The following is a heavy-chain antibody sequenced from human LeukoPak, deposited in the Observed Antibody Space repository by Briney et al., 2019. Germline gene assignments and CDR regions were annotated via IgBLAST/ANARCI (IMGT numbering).Heavy chain of an antibody. CDR1: GLTISNYW. V-gene: IGHV3-74*01. D-gene: IGHD4-23*01. Sequence: GGSLRLSCAASGLTISNYWMHWVRQAPGKGLLWFARINSDGSGTTYADSVKGRVTISRDNAKNTLYLQMNSLRDEDTAVYYCAKGGTTVVDYWGQGTLVTVSS. J-gene: IGHJ4*02. CDR2: INSDGSGT. CDR3: AKGGTTVVDY.